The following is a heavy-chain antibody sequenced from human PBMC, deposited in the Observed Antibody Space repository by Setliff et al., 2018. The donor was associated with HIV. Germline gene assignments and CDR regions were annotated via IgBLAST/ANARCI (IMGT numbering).Heavy chain of an antibody. D-gene: IGHD6-19*01. CDR1: GGSFSDYS. Sequence: SETLSLTCAVYGGSFSDYSWTWIRQAPGKGLEWIGNIYYSGSTYYNPSLKSRTTISVDTSQNQFSLKLSSVTAADTAVYYCAAPAVAGTGGYYYAMDVWGQGTTVTVSS. V-gene: IGHV4-34*10. CDR3: AAPAVAGTGGYYYAMDV. J-gene: IGHJ6*02. CDR2: IYYSGST.